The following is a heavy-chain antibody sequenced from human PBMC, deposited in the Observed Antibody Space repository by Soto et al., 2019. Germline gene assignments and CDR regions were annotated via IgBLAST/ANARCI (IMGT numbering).Heavy chain of an antibody. V-gene: IGHV1-69*08. Sequence: SSVQVSCEASGYRFNGYYMFWVRQDPGQGLEWMGRIILLRGTTDYAPNIHGRVTINADKPPTTAYMELNSRRAEDTAVNYCSITKQWVIRGNDYHNGINVWGQGIRVTVS. J-gene: IGHJ6*02. CDR3: SITKQWVIRGNDYHNGINV. D-gene: IGHD6-19*01. CDR2: IILLRGTT. CDR1: GYRFNGYY.